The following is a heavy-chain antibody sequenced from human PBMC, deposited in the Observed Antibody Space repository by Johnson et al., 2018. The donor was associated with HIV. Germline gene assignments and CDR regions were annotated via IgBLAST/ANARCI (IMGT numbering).Heavy chain of an antibody. D-gene: IGHD1-26*01. Sequence: VQLVESGGGLVQPGGSLRLSCAASGFTFSTSWMSWVRQAPGKGLGWVANINQDGVEKYYVDSVKGRFTISRDNATNSLFLQMNIVRDEDTAVYYCARESANSGRYSGAFDVWGQGTMVIVSS. J-gene: IGHJ3*01. CDR1: GFTFSTSW. CDR2: INQDGVEK. CDR3: ARESANSGRYSGAFDV. V-gene: IGHV3-7*05.